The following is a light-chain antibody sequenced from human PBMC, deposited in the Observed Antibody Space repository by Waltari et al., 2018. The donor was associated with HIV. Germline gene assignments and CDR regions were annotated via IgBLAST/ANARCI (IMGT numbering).Light chain of an antibody. CDR1: QSLVHSDGNTY. V-gene: IGKV2-24*01. CDR3: MQATQFPPWT. J-gene: IGKJ1*01. CDR2: KIS. Sequence: DFVMTQTPLSSPATLGQPASISSRSSQSLVHSDGNTYLRWPQQRPGQPPRLRIYKISYRFAGGPDRCGGVGAGTNFTLKISGVGAEDVGVYYCMQATQFPPWTFGQGTKVEIK.